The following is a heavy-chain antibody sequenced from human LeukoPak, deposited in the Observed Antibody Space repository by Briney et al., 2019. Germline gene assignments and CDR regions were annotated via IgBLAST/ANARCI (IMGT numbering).Heavy chain of an antibody. Sequence: SETLSLTCAVYGGSFSGYYWSWIRQPPGKGLERIGEINHSGSTNYNPSLKSRVTISVDTSKSQFSLKLSSVTAADTAVYYCARGSGGLELRGYYFDYWGQGTLVTVSS. D-gene: IGHD1-7*01. CDR3: ARGSGGLELRGYYFDY. J-gene: IGHJ4*02. V-gene: IGHV4-34*01. CDR1: GGSFSGYY. CDR2: INHSGST.